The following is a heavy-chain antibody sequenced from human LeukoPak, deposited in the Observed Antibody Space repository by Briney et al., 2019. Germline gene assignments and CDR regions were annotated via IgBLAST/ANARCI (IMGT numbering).Heavy chain of an antibody. CDR2: ISGSGGST. Sequence: PGGSLRLSCAASGFTFSSYAMSWVRQAPGKGLEWVSAISGSGGSTYYADSVKGRFTISRDNSKNTVYLQMNSLRAEDTAVYYCAKGHAVYCSSTSCYLDYWGQGTLVTVSS. CDR3: AKGHAVYCSSTSCYLDY. V-gene: IGHV3-23*01. J-gene: IGHJ4*02. CDR1: GFTFSSYA. D-gene: IGHD2-2*01.